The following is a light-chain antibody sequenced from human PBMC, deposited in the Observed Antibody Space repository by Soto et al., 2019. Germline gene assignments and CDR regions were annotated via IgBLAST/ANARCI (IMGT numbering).Light chain of an antibody. Sequence: DIQLTQSPSFLSASVGDSVTITCQASQVISNFLNWYHQRPGKAPKLLISDASSLQGGVPSRYRGSGAGTKFVLTITSLQPEDIGSYYCQQYEDVPTFGQGTKVGVK. CDR2: DAS. V-gene: IGKV1-33*01. CDR1: QVISNF. CDR3: QQYEDVPT. J-gene: IGKJ2*01.